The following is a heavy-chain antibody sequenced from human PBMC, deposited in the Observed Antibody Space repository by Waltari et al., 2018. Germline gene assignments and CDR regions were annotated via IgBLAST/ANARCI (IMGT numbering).Heavy chain of an antibody. J-gene: IGHJ6*04. CDR1: GYTFTSYG. CDR2: VIPIFGTA. V-gene: IGHV1-69*05. Sequence: QVQLVQSGAEVKKPGASVKVSCKASGYTFTSYGITWVRQAPGQGLELMGWVIPIFGTANYAPKFQGRVTITTDESTSTAYMELSSLRSEDTTLYYCAREDPLGMDVWGKGTTVTVSS. CDR3: AREDPLGMDV.